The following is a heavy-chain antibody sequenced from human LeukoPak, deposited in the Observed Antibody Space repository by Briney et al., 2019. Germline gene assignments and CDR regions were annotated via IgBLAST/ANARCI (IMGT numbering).Heavy chain of an antibody. Sequence: PSETLSLTCNVSGVSIRSYYWSWIRQPPGKGLEWVGYISYSGSTNYNPSLKSRVTISLDSSTSHFSLNVTSVTAADTAVYYCARDRDYVGGFDPWGQGTTVTVSS. CDR2: ISYSGST. V-gene: IGHV4-59*01. D-gene: IGHD2-21*01. CDR3: ARDRDYVGGFDP. J-gene: IGHJ6*02. CDR1: GVSIRSYY.